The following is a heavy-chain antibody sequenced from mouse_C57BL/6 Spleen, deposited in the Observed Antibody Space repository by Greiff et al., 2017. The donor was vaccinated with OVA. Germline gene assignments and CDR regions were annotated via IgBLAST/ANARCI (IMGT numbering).Heavy chain of an antibody. J-gene: IGHJ3*01. V-gene: IGHV1-9*01. D-gene: IGHD2-14*01. CDR1: GYTFTGYW. CDR3: ARSGARYDYWCAD. CDR2: ILPGSGST. Sequence: VKLQQSGAELMKPGASVKLSCKASGYTFTGYWIEWVKQRHGHGLEWIGEILPGSGSTNYNEKFKGTATFTADKSANTAYMQLSILTTEDSAVYYGARSGARYDYWCADWGQGTMVTVAA.